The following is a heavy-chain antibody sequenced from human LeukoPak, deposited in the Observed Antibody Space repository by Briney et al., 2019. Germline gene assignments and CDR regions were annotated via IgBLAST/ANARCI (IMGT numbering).Heavy chain of an antibody. CDR2: MNPSGGST. D-gene: IGHD6-19*01. CDR1: GYTFTSYY. Sequence: ASVKVSCKASGYTFTSYYMHWVRQAPGQGPEWMGIMNPSGGSTTYAQKFQGRITMTSDTSTSTVYMDLSSLRSEDTAVYYCARDRRIAVAGTPPDYWGQGTLVTVSS. J-gene: IGHJ4*02. V-gene: IGHV1-46*01. CDR3: ARDRRIAVAGTPPDY.